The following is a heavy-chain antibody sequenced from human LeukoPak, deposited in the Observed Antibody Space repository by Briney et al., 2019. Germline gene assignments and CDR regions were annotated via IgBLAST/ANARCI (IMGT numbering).Heavy chain of an antibody. CDR1: GFTFSSYA. Sequence: TGGSLRLSCAASGFTFSSYAMSWVRQAPGKGLEWVSAISGSGGSTYYADSVKGRFTISRDNSKNTLYLQMNSLRAEDTAVYYCAKCGFGELFEDYWGQGTLVTVSS. J-gene: IGHJ4*02. V-gene: IGHV3-23*01. CDR2: ISGSGGST. D-gene: IGHD3-10*01. CDR3: AKCGFGELFEDY.